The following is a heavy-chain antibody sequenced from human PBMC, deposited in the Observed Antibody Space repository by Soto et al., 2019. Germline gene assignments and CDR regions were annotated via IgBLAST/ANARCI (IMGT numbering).Heavy chain of an antibody. CDR2: IYWDDDK. CDR1: GFSLSTSGVG. D-gene: IGHD2-21*02. CDR3: AHSRCGGDCLQSYSSHYYYGMDV. V-gene: IGHV2-5*02. J-gene: IGHJ6*02. Sequence: QITLKESGPTLVRPTQTLTLTCTFSGFSLSTSGVGVGWIRQPPGKALEWLALIYWDDDKRYSPSLKSRLTSTKDTSNNQVVLTMTNMDPVDTATYYCAHSRCGGDCLQSYSSHYYYGMDVWGQGTTVTVSS.